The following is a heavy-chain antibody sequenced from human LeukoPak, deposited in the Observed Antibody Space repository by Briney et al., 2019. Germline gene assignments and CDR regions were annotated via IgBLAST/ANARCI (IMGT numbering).Heavy chain of an antibody. CDR3: ARVGRWLPTPYYYYGMDV. Sequence: PSETLSLTCAVYGGSFSGYYWSWIRQPPGKGLEWIGEINHSGSTNYNPSLKSRVTISVDTSKNQFSLKLSSVTAADTAVYYCARVGRWLPTPYYYYGMDVWGQGTTVTVSS. CDR1: GGSFSGYY. D-gene: IGHD6-19*01. J-gene: IGHJ6*02. V-gene: IGHV4-34*01. CDR2: INHSGST.